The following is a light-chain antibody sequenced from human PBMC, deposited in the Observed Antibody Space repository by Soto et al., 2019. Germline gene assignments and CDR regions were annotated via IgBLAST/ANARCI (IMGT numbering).Light chain of an antibody. CDR3: QQYRSWPAT. V-gene: IGKV1-16*02. CDR1: QDIGNF. J-gene: IGKJ4*01. Sequence: DIQMTQSPSSLSASVGDTVTITCRASQDIGNFFAWFQQKPGTAPKSLISAASSLQSGVPSKFSVSGSGTDINLTINSLQPEDVATYYCQQYRSWPATFGGGTKVEI. CDR2: AAS.